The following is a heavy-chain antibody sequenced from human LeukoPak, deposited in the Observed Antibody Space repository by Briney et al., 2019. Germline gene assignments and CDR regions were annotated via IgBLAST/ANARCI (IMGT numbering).Heavy chain of an antibody. D-gene: IGHD6-19*01. Sequence: PGGSLRLSCAASGFTFDDYGMSWVRQAPGKGLEWVSGINWNGGSTGYADSVKGRFTISRDNAKNSLYLQMNSLRAEDTALYYCATTITETGYSSGWYMNWFDPWGQGTLVTVSS. CDR3: ATTITETGYSSGWYMNWFDP. CDR1: GFTFDDYG. J-gene: IGHJ5*02. CDR2: INWNGGST. V-gene: IGHV3-20*04.